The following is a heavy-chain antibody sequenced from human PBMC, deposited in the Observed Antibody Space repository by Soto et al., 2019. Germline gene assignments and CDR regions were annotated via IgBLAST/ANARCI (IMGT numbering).Heavy chain of an antibody. CDR1: AFTFSNHD. J-gene: IGHJ4*02. CDR3: ARGGLYNWNY. Sequence: GESLKISCAVSAFTFSNHDMSWVRQAPGRGLEWVSSISSSGIYTYYANSVKGRFTVSRDNSENTLYLQMNGLRAEDTAIYYCARGGLYNWNYWGQGALVTVSS. D-gene: IGHD1-20*01. CDR2: ISSSGIYT. V-gene: IGHV3-23*01.